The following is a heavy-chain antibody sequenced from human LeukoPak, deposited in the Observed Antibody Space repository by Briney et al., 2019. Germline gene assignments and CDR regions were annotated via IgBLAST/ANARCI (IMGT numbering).Heavy chain of an antibody. D-gene: IGHD6-6*01. CDR3: AKGKGSSWFDP. CDR2: ISYDGSNK. Sequence: GGSLRLSCAASGFTFSSYGMHWVRQAPGKGLEWVAVISYDGSNKYYAGSVKGRFTISRDNSKNTLYLQMNSLRAEDTAVYYCAKGKGSSWFDPWGQGTLVTVSS. J-gene: IGHJ5*02. V-gene: IGHV3-30*18. CDR1: GFTFSSYG.